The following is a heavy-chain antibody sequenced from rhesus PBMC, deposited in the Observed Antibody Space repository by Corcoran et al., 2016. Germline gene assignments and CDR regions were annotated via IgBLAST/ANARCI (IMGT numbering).Heavy chain of an antibody. CDR3: ARDSYDSGYYIGSYFDY. Sequence: VQLQESGPGLLKPSETLSLTCAVSGGSISGGYGWGWIRQPPGKGLGGIGSIYSSSGNTYYNPSLKSRVTISTDTSKNQFSLKLSSVTAADTAVYYCARDSYDSGYYIGSYFDYWGQGVLVTVSS. V-gene: IGHV4S7*01. D-gene: IGHD3-28*01. J-gene: IGHJ4*01. CDR2: IYSSSGNT. CDR1: GGSISGGYG.